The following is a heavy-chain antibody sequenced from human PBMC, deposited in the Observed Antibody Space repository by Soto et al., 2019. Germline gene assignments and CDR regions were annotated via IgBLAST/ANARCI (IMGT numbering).Heavy chain of an antibody. CDR2: IIPIFGIP. D-gene: IGHD2-2*01. J-gene: IGHJ6*02. V-gene: IGHV1-69*13. Sequence: SVKVCCKASGGTFSRYSITWVRQAPGHGLEWIGRIIPIFGIPTYAQKFQGRVTFTADESTSTAYMELSSLRSDDTAVYYCAREDRDRETGLVPAAIDGMDVWGQ. CDR1: GGTFSRYS. CDR3: AREDRDRETGLVPAAIDGMDV.